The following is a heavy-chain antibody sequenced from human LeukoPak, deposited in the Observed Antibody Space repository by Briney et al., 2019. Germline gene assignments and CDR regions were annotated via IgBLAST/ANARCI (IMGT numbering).Heavy chain of an antibody. V-gene: IGHV1-2*02. Sequence: GASVKVSCKASAYTFTSYGINWVRQAPGQGLEWMGWINPDSGDTDYAQRFQGRVTVTWDTSITTTYMELTSLTSDDTAVYYCVRLGSSHWFDPWGQGTLVTVSS. CDR1: AYTFTSYG. D-gene: IGHD7-27*01. CDR2: INPDSGDT. J-gene: IGHJ5*02. CDR3: VRLGSSHWFDP.